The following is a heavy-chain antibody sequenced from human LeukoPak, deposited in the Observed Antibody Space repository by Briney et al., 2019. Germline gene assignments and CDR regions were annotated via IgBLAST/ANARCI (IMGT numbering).Heavy chain of an antibody. CDR3: ARTYDYVWGSYLTAFDY. CDR1: GGTFTSYA. CDR2: IIPIFGTA. J-gene: IGHJ4*02. D-gene: IGHD3-16*02. V-gene: IGHV1-69*06. Sequence: ASVKVSCKASGGTFTSYAISWVRQAPGQGLEWMGGIIPIFGTANYAQKFKGRVTITADKSTSTAYMELSSLRSEDTAVYYCARTYDYVWGSYLTAFDYWGQGTLVTVSS.